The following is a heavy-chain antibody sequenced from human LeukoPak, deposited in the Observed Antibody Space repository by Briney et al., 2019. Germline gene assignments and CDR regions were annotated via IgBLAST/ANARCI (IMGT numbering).Heavy chain of an antibody. J-gene: IGHJ4*02. CDR3: ALYYYDSSGYYYFDY. D-gene: IGHD3-22*01. CDR2: ISAYNGNT. CDR1: GYTFTSYG. Sequence: ASVKVSCKASGYTFTSYGISWVRQAPGQGLEWMGWISAYNGNTNYAQKLQGRVTMTTDTSTSTAYMELRSLRSDDTAVYYCALYYYDSSGYYYFDYWGQGTLVTVFS. V-gene: IGHV1-18*01.